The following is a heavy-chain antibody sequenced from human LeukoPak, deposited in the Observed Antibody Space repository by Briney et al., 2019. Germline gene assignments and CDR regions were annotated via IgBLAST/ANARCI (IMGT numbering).Heavy chain of an antibody. CDR2: IYTTGTT. D-gene: IGHD3-22*01. CDR1: GGSISSYY. Sequence: SETLTLTCSDSGGSISSYYWSWIRQPPGKGLEWISYIYTTGTTNYNPSPKSRVTISVDTSKNQFYLKLSSVTAADTAVYYGARLYYYDSSGYPTGDAFDIWGQGTMVTVSS. CDR3: ARLYYYDSSGYPTGDAFDI. V-gene: IGHV4-4*09. J-gene: IGHJ3*02.